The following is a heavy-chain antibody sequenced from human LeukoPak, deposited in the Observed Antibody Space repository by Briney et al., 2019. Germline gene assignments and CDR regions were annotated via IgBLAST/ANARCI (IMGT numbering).Heavy chain of an antibody. J-gene: IGHJ4*02. V-gene: IGHV1-2*02. CDR2: INPNSGGT. D-gene: IGHD3-22*01. CDR1: GYTFTSYY. Sequence: GASVKVSCKASGYTFTSYYMHWVRQAPGQGLEWMGWINPNSGGTNFAQKFQGRVTMTRDTSISTSYMELTKLRSDDTALYYCARDERYDSSGYPFDQWGQGTLVTVSS. CDR3: ARDERYDSSGYPFDQ.